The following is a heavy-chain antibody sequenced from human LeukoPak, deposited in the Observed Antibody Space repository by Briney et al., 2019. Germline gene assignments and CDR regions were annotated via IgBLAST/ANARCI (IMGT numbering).Heavy chain of an antibody. CDR1: GFTFSSYG. J-gene: IGHJ4*02. D-gene: IGHD5-18*01. CDR3: ATLPNYSYGHPYYFDY. CDR2: IRYDGSNK. Sequence: PGGSLRLSCAASGFTFSSYGMHWVRQAPGKGLEWVAFIRYDGSNKYYADSVKGRFTISRDNSKNTLYLQMNSLRAEDTAVYYCATLPNYSYGHPYYFDYWGQGTLVTVSS. V-gene: IGHV3-30*02.